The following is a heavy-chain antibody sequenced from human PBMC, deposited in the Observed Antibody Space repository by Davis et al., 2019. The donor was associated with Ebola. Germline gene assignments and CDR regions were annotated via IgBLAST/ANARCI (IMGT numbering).Heavy chain of an antibody. J-gene: IGHJ3*02. CDR3: ARDENYYGSGSYYYAFDI. CDR1: GFTFSSYS. V-gene: IGHV3-21*01. D-gene: IGHD3-10*01. Sequence: GESLKISCAASGFTFSSYSMNWVRQAPGKGLEWVSSISSSSSYLYYADSVKGRFTISRDNAKNSLYLQMNSLRAEDTAVYYCARDENYYGSGSYYYAFDIWGQGTMVTVSS. CDR2: ISSSSSYL.